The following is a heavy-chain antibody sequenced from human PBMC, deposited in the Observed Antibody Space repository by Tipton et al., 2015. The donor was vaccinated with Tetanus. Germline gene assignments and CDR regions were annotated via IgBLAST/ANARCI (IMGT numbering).Heavy chain of an antibody. Sequence: SLRLSCAASGFTFSSYSMTWVRQSPGKGLEWVSAISASGDSTYYADFVKGRFIISRDTSKNTLYLQMNSLRAEDTAVYYCARSASPFDYWGQGPLVPVSS. CDR3: ARSASPFDY. CDR2: ISASGDST. V-gene: IGHV3-23*01. J-gene: IGHJ4*02. CDR1: GFTFSSYS.